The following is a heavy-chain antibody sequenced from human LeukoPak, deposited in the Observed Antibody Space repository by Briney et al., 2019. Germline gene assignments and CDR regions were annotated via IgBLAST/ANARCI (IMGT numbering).Heavy chain of an antibody. J-gene: IGHJ3*02. CDR2: IYYSGST. Sequence: PSETLSLTCTVSGGSISSYYWSWIRQPPGKGLEWIGYIYYSGSTNYNPSLKSRATISVDTSKNQFSLKLSSVTAADTAVYYCARPYYDSSGYHDAFDIWGQGTMVTVSS. CDR1: GGSISSYY. CDR3: ARPYYDSSGYHDAFDI. D-gene: IGHD3-22*01. V-gene: IGHV4-59*01.